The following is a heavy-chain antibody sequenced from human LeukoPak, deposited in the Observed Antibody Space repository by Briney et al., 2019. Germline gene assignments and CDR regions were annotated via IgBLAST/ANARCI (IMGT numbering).Heavy chain of an antibody. D-gene: IGHD3-10*01. CDR3: ARHLTYGPGGMDV. V-gene: IGHV4-59*08. J-gene: IGHJ6*02. CDR1: GGSISSYY. Sequence: SETLSLTCTVSGGSISSYYWSWIRQPPGKGLEWIGYIYYRDTTNYNPSLKSRVIISVDTSKNQFSLKLSSVTAADTAVYYCARHLTYGPGGMDVWGQGTTATVSS. CDR2: IYYRDTT.